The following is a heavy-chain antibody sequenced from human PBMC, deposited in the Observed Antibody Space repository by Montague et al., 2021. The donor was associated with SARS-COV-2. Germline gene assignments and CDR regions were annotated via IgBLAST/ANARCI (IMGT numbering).Heavy chain of an antibody. CDR2: TYDDRPI. V-gene: IGHV4-31*03. J-gene: IGHJ1*01. CDR1: GASIRGAYH. Sequence: TLSLTCSVSGASIRGAYHWSWVRQHPGKDLEWIGHTYDDRPIYYNPSLRGRASISLDTSENRFSPTLTSVTAADTALYYCAAYMIGAGGRGSWGQGALVTVSS. CDR3: AAYMIGAGGRGS. D-gene: IGHD3-22*01.